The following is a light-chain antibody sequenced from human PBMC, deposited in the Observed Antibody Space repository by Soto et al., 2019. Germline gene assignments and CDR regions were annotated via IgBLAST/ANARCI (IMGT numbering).Light chain of an antibody. CDR2: DAS. Sequence: EIVLTQSPATLSLSPGERATLSCRASQSVSSYLACYQQKPGQAPMLLIYDASNRATGIPARFSGSGSGTDFTLTISSLEPEDVAVYYCQQRSNWPPITFGQGTRLEIK. V-gene: IGKV3-11*01. CDR3: QQRSNWPPIT. J-gene: IGKJ5*01. CDR1: QSVSSY.